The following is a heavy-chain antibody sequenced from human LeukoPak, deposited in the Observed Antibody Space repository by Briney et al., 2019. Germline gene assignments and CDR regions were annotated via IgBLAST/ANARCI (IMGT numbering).Heavy chain of an antibody. V-gene: IGHV4-34*01. CDR3: ARPGQLGSLYYGMDV. Sequence: SETLSLTCAVYGGSFSGYHWSWIRQPPRKGLEWIGEINHSGGTNYNPSLKSRVTMSVDTSKNQFSLKLSSVTAADTAVYYCARPGQLGSLYYGMDVWGQGTTVTVS. CDR2: INHSGGT. D-gene: IGHD3-10*01. J-gene: IGHJ6*02. CDR1: GGSFSGYH.